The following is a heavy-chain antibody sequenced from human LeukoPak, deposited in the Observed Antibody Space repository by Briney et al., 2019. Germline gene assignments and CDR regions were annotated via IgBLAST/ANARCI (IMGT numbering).Heavy chain of an antibody. CDR3: AQGGYFAFDI. CDR2: ISRSGRT. D-gene: IGHD2-2*03. J-gene: IGHJ3*02. V-gene: IGHV3-23*01. CDR1: GFTFSTYG. Sequence: PGGSLRLSCAASGFTFSTYGMQWVRQAPGKGLEWVSGISRSGRTYYTDSVKGRFSISRDNSKDTLYLQMNSLRAEDTAVYYCAQGGYFAFDIWGQGTMVAVSS.